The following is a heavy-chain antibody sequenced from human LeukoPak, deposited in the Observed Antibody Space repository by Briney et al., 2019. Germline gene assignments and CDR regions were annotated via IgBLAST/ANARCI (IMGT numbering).Heavy chain of an antibody. Sequence: GGSLRLSCAASGFTFSSSEMNWVRRAPGKGLEWVSYIGSSGNAIYYADSVRGRFTISRDNAKNSLYPQMNSLRVEDTAVYYCARRRDWFDPWGQGTLVTVSS. CDR3: ARRRDWFDP. J-gene: IGHJ5*02. V-gene: IGHV3-48*03. CDR2: IGSSGNAI. CDR1: GFTFSSSE.